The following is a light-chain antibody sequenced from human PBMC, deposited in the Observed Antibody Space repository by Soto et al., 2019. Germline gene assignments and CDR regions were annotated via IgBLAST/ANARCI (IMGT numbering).Light chain of an antibody. V-gene: IGKV3-20*01. Sequence: EIVLTQSPGTLSLSPGERATLSCRASQSVSSNYLAWYQQKRGQAPRLLIYGASSRATGIPTRFCGSGSGTDFTRTISRLEPEDFAVYYCQQYDTSHRTFGQGTKVEI. J-gene: IGKJ1*01. CDR3: QQYDTSHRT. CDR1: QSVSSNY. CDR2: GAS.